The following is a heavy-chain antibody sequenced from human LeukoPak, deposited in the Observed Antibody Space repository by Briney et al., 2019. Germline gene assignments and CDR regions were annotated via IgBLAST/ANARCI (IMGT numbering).Heavy chain of an antibody. Sequence: GGSLRLSCAASEFTFSSYSMNWVRQAPGKGLEWVSSISSSSSSIYYADSVKGRFTISRDNAKNSLYLQMNSLRAEDTAVYYCARGLDSITMVRGVINWFDPWGQGTLVTVSS. CDR1: EFTFSSYS. J-gene: IGHJ5*02. CDR2: ISSSSSSI. D-gene: IGHD3-10*01. CDR3: ARGLDSITMVRGVINWFDP. V-gene: IGHV3-21*01.